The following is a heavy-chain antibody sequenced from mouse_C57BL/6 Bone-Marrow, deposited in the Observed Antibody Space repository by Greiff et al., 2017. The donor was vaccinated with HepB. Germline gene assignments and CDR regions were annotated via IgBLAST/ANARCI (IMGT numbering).Heavy chain of an antibody. D-gene: IGHD1-1*01. V-gene: IGHV5-15*01. CDR2: ISNLAYSI. CDR3: ARQGSITTVVATRAMDY. J-gene: IGHJ4*01. Sequence: EVQVVESGGGLVQPGGSLKLSCAASGFTFSDYGMAWVRQAPRKGPEWVAFISNLAYSIYYADTVTGRFTISRENAKNTLYLEMSSLRSEDTAMYYCARQGSITTVVATRAMDYWGQGTSVTVSS. CDR1: GFTFSDYG.